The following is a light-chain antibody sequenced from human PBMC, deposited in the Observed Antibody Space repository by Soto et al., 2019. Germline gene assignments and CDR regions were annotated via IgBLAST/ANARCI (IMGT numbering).Light chain of an antibody. J-gene: IGKJ4*01. CDR2: DAS. CDR3: QQYGSSPLT. V-gene: IGKV3-20*01. CDR1: QSVTTF. Sequence: EVVLTQSPPTLSLSPGERATLSCRASQSVTTFLAWYQQKPGQAPRLLIYDASDRATGIPARFSGSGSGTDFTLTISRLEPEDFAVYYCQQYGSSPLTFGGGTKVDI.